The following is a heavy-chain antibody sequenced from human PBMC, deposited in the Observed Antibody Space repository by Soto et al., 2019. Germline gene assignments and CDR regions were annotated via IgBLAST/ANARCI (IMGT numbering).Heavy chain of an antibody. CDR3: ARDGTDDAFDI. CDR2: IKQDGSET. V-gene: IGHV3-7*03. CDR1: GFTFSNYW. Sequence: GGSLRLSCAAYGFTFSNYWMSWVRQAPGKGLEWVAKIKQDGSETFYVNSVEGRFSISRDSTKNSLYLQMNSLRAADTAVYYCARDGTDDAFDIWGQGTMVTVSS. J-gene: IGHJ3*02.